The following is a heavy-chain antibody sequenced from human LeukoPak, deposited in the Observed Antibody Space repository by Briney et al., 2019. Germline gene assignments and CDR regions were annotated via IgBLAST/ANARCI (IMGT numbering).Heavy chain of an antibody. CDR3: ARRRCSSTSCFLDY. D-gene: IGHD2-2*01. J-gene: IGHJ4*02. CDR1: GFSFSSYW. Sequence: GGSLRLSCAISGFSFSSYWMSWVRQAPGKGLEWVANIKQDGSEKHSVDSVKGRFTISRDNGKNSLYLQMSSLRAEDTAVYFCARRRCSSTSCFLDYWGQGTLVTVSS. CDR2: IKQDGSEK. V-gene: IGHV3-7*01.